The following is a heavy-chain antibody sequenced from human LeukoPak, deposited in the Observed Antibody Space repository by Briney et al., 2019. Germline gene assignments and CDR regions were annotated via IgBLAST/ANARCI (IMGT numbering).Heavy chain of an antibody. D-gene: IGHD3-10*01. CDR1: GYTFTSYY. CDR2: INPSGGST. V-gene: IGHV1-46*01. J-gene: IGHJ5*02. Sequence: GASVKVSCEASGYTFTSYYMHWVRQAPGQGLEWMGIINPSGGSTSYAQKFQGRVTMTRDMSTSTVYMELSSLRSEDTAVYYCARGHDYYGSGSYFYWFDPWGQGTLVTVSS. CDR3: ARGHDYYGSGSYFYWFDP.